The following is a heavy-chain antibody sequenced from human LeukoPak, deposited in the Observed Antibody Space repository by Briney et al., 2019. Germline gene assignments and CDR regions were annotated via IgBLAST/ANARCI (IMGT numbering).Heavy chain of an antibody. J-gene: IGHJ4*02. CDR2: IYYSGST. CDR1: GGSISSSSYY. Sequence: SETLSLTCSVSGGSISSSSYYWGWIRQPPGKGLEWIGSIYYSGSTYYNPSLKSRVTISVDTSKNQFSLKLSSVTAADTAVYYCATVPSLDCWGQGTLVTVSS. V-gene: IGHV4-39*07. CDR3: ATVPSLDC.